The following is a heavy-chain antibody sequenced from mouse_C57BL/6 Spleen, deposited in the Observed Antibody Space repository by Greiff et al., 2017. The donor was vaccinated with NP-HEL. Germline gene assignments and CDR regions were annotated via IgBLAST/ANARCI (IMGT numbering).Heavy chain of an antibody. CDR3: ASYSSGYVDY. V-gene: IGHV1-42*01. Sequence: VQLQQSGPELVKPGASVKISCKASGYSFTGYYMNWVKQSPEKSLEWIGEINPSTGGTTYNQKFKAKATLTVDKSSSTAYMQLKSLTSEDSAVYYCASYSSGYVDYWGQGTTLTVSS. CDR1: GYSFTGYY. D-gene: IGHD3-2*02. CDR2: INPSTGGT. J-gene: IGHJ2*01.